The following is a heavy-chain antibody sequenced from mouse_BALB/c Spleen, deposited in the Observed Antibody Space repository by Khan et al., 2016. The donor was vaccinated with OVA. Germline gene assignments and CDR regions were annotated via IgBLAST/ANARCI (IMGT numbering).Heavy chain of an antibody. Sequence: EVELVESGPGLVKPSQSLSLTCTVTGYSITSGYGWNWIRQFPGNKLEWMGYISYSGSTNYNPSLKSRISITRDTSKNQFFLQLNSVTTEDTATYYCARTARTKYWGQGTTLTVSS. V-gene: IGHV3-2*02. CDR3: ARTARTKY. J-gene: IGHJ2*01. D-gene: IGHD1-2*01. CDR2: ISYSGST. CDR1: GYSITSGYG.